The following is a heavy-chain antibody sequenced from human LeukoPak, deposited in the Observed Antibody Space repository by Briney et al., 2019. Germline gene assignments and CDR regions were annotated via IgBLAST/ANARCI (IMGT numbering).Heavy chain of an antibody. J-gene: IGHJ6*02. Sequence: GGSLRLSCATSGFTFSSIWMSWVRQAPRKGLEWVANIKHDGSETNYVDSVKGRFTISRDNAKNSLHLQMNSLRVEDTAVYYCAKNGGPHGMDVWGQGTTATVSS. V-gene: IGHV3-7*02. CDR1: GFTFSSIW. CDR2: IKHDGSET. CDR3: AKNGGPHGMDV. D-gene: IGHD3-16*01.